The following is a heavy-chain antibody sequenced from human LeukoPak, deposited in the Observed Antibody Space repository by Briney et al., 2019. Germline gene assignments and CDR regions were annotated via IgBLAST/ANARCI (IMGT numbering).Heavy chain of an antibody. V-gene: IGHV4-31*03. J-gene: IGHJ4*02. CDR1: GGSISSGGYY. D-gene: IGHD4-23*01. CDR3: ARAGVDGGNSEGFYFDY. CDR2: IYYSGST. Sequence: SQTLSLTCTVSGGSISSGGYYWSWIRQHPGKGLEWIGYIYYSGSTYYNPSLKSRVTISVDTSKNQFSLKLSSVTAADTAVYYCARAGVDGGNSEGFYFDYWGQGTLDTVSS.